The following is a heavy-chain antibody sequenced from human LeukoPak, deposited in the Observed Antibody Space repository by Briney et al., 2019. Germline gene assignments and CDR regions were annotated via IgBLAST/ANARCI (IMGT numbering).Heavy chain of an antibody. Sequence: SETLSLTCTVSGGSISSYYWSWIRQPPGKGLEWIGYIYYSGRTNYNPSLKSRVTISVDTSKNQFSLKLSSVTAADTAVYYCARHIVGAYPAFDIWGQGTMVTVSS. CDR2: IYYSGRT. CDR3: ARHIVGAYPAFDI. D-gene: IGHD1-26*01. V-gene: IGHV4-59*01. CDR1: GGSISSYY. J-gene: IGHJ3*02.